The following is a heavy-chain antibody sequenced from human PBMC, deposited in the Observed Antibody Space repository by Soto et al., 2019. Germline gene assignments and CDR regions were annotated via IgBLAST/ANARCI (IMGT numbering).Heavy chain of an antibody. CDR3: ARTHWVSGSEY. CDR1: GGSMTGYF. J-gene: IGHJ4*02. V-gene: IGHV4-4*07. CDR2: VYNSGNT. Sequence: QVQLQESGPGLVKPSETLSLTCTVSGGSMTGYFWTWIRQSAGKGLEWIGHVYNSGNTDYNPSLAGRITMAVDTSKREFSLKVNSVDAADTAVDYCARTHWVSGSEYWGQGTLVTVSS. D-gene: IGHD3-10*01.